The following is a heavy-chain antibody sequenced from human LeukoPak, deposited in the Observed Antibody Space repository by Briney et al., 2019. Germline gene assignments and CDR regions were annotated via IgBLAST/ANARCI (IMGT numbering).Heavy chain of an antibody. Sequence: PSETLSLTCTVSGGSISSYYWSWIRQPPGKGLEWIGYIFYSGSTNSNPSLKSRVTLSLDTSKSHFSLKLSSVTAADTAVYYCARYREGWYFDLWGRGTLVTVSS. CDR2: IFYSGST. CDR3: ARYREGWYFDL. J-gene: IGHJ2*01. D-gene: IGHD4-11*01. CDR1: GGSISSYY. V-gene: IGHV4-59*01.